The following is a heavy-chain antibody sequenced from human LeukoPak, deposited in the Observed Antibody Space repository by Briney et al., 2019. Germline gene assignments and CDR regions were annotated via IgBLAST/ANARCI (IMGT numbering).Heavy chain of an antibody. Sequence: GESLRLSCAASGFTASSNYMSWVRQAPGKGLELVSAISGSGGSTYYADPVKGRFTISRDNSKNTLYLQMNSLRAEDTAVYYCSKDSSSWSYFDYWGQGTLLTVSS. CDR2: ISGSGGST. V-gene: IGHV3-23*01. CDR1: GFTASSNY. D-gene: IGHD2-2*01. J-gene: IGHJ4*02. CDR3: SKDSSSWSYFDY.